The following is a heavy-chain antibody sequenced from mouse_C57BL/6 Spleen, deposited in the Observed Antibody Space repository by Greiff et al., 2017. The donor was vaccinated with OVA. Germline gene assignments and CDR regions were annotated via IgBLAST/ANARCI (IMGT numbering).Heavy chain of an antibody. CDR2: ISSGSSTI. CDR1: GFTFSDYG. D-gene: IGHD1-1*01. Sequence: DVKLVESGGGLVKPGGSLKLSCAASGFTFSDYGMHWVRQAPEKGLEWVAYISSGSSTIYYADTVKGRFTISRDNAKNTLFLQMTSLRSEDTAMYYCARNPSYGSSFFAYWGQGTLVTVSA. J-gene: IGHJ3*01. CDR3: ARNPSYGSSFFAY. V-gene: IGHV5-17*01.